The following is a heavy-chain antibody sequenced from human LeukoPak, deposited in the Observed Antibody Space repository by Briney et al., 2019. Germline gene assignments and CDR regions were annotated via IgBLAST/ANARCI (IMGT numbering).Heavy chain of an antibody. CDR3: TSGWSAAFDN. J-gene: IGHJ4*02. Sequence: GGSLRLSCAVSGIPFSSYWMDWVRQAPGKGLEWVAIINPDGSVINHADSGKGRFSISRDNARNSLFLQMNSLRAEDTAVYYCTSGWSAAFDNWGQGTLVSVSS. V-gene: IGHV3-7*01. CDR1: GIPFSSYW. CDR2: INPDGSVI. D-gene: IGHD6-19*01.